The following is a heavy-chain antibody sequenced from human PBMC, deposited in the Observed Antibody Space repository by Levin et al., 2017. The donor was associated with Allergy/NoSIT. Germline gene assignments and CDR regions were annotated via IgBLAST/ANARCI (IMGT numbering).Heavy chain of an antibody. D-gene: IGHD3-10*01. CDR3: ARDRGYYGSGSYDY. V-gene: IGHV3-30-3*01. CDR1: GFTFSSYD. CDR2: ISYDGGNK. J-gene: IGHJ4*02. Sequence: GESLKISCAASGFTFSSYDMHWVRQAPGKGLEWVAIISYDGGNKYYADSVKGRFTISRDNSKNTLYLQMSSLRADDTAVYYCARDRGYYGSGSYDYWGQGTLVTVSS.